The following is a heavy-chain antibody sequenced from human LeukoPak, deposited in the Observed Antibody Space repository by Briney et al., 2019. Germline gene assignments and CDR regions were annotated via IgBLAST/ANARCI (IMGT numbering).Heavy chain of an antibody. CDR1: GFTFSDYN. CDR2: ISRSGSTK. CDR3: AKDRPKKTVTELIDY. J-gene: IGHJ4*02. D-gene: IGHD4-17*01. V-gene: IGHV3-11*04. Sequence: GGSLRLSCAASGFTFSDYNMRWIRQAPGKGLEWVSSISRSGSTKYYADSVKGRFTISRDNSKNTLYLQMNSLRAEDTAVYYCAKDRPKKTVTELIDYWGQGTLVTVSS.